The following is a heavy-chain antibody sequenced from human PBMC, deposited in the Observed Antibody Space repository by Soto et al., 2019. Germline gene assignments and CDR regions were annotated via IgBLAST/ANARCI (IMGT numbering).Heavy chain of an antibody. D-gene: IGHD6-13*01. Sequence: GESLKNSCQGSGYSFTSYWISWVRQMPGKGLELMGIIYPGDSDTRYSPSFQGQVTISADKSIGTAYLQWSSLKASDTAMYYCARPGSSNLYVQHWGQGTLVTVSS. J-gene: IGHJ1*01. V-gene: IGHV5-51*01. CDR3: ARPGSSNLYVQH. CDR2: IYPGDSDT. CDR1: GYSFTSYW.